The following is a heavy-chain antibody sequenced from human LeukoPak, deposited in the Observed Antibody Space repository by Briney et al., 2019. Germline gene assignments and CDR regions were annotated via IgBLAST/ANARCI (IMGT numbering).Heavy chain of an antibody. J-gene: IGHJ3*02. CDR1: GFTFSSHG. CDR3: AKAGAYYYDSSGKGDNAFDI. CDR2: ISPSGGIT. V-gene: IGHV3-23*01. Sequence: GGSLRLSCAASGFTFSSHGMNSVRQAPGKGLEWVSGISPSGGITYYTDSVKGRFTISRDNTKNTLYLQMNRLRAGDTAVYYCAKAGAYYYDSSGKGDNAFDIWGQGTMVTVSS. D-gene: IGHD3-22*01.